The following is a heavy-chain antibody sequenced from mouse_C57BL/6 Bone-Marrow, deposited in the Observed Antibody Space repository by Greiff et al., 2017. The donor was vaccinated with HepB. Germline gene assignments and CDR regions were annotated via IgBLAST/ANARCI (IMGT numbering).Heavy chain of an antibody. CDR2: IDPENGDT. CDR1: GFNIKDDY. V-gene: IGHV14-4*01. CDR3: TTWGYSSGYGAY. Sequence: VQLKESGAELVRPGASVKLSCTASGFNIKDDYMHWVKQRPEQGLEWIGWIDPENGDTEYASKVQGKATITADTSSNTAYLQLSSLTSEDTAVYYCTTWGYSSGYGAYWGQGTLVTVSA. J-gene: IGHJ3*01. D-gene: IGHD3-2*02.